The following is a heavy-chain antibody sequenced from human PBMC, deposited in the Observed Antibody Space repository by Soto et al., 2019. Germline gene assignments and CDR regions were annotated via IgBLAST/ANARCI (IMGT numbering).Heavy chain of an antibody. CDR2: INSGGSST. J-gene: IGHJ4*02. CDR1: GFTFSNYW. CDR3: ARDNWNDLDY. D-gene: IGHD1-1*01. Sequence: EVQLVESGGGLVQPGGSLRLSCAVSGFTFSNYWMHWVRQAPGKGLVWVSRINSGGSSTNYADSVKGRFTISRDNAKNTLYLAMHSLRAEDTAMYFCARDNWNDLDYWGQGTLVTVSS. V-gene: IGHV3-74*01.